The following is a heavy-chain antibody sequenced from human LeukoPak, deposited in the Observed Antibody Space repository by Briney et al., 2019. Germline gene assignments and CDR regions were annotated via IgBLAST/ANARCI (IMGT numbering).Heavy chain of an antibody. Sequence: GGSLRLSCAASGFTFSGYSMNWVRQAPGKGLEWVSSISGSSYINYADSVKGRFTISRDNAKNSLYLQMNSLRAEDTAVYYCAMGYKSAYSWDYWGQGTLVTVSS. CDR3: AMGYKSAYSWDY. CDR1: GFTFSGYS. J-gene: IGHJ4*02. CDR2: ISGSSYI. D-gene: IGHD5-18*01. V-gene: IGHV3-21*01.